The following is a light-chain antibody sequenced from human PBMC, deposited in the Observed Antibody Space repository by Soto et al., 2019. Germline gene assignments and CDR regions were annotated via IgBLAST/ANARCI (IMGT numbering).Light chain of an antibody. Sequence: EVVLTQSPATLSLSPGERATLSCRASQSVSSNLGWYQQKPGQAPRLLIYDASNRATGIPARFSGSGSGTDFTLTISSLEPEDFAVYYCQQRSNWPGTFGQGTKVEIK. CDR1: QSVSSN. CDR3: QQRSNWPGT. V-gene: IGKV3-11*01. CDR2: DAS. J-gene: IGKJ1*01.